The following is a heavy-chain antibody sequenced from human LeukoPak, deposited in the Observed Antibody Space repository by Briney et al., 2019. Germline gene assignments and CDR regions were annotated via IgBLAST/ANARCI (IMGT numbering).Heavy chain of an antibody. CDR3: ARHAATGTTSSLRFDP. Sequence: PSETLSLTCTVSGGSIIIYYWTWVRQPPRKGLEWIGYIFYSVSTTYNPYPKSRVTISVDTSKHQFSLKRSSVTAEDTAVYYCARHAATGTTSSLRFDPWGQGTLVTVSS. CDR2: IFYSVST. J-gene: IGHJ5*02. D-gene: IGHD4-17*01. V-gene: IGHV4-59*08. CDR1: GGSIIIYY.